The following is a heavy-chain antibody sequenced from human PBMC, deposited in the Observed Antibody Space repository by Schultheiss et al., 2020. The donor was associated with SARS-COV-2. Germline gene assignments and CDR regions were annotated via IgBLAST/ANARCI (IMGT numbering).Heavy chain of an antibody. J-gene: IGHJ6*02. CDR1: GFTFSSYS. Sequence: GESLKISCAASGFTFSSYSMNWVRQAPGKGLEWVGRIKSKTDGGTTDYAAPVKGRFTISRDDSKNTLYLQMNSLKTEDTAVYYCTTDLQWCMLGSCYYYGMDVWGQGTTVTVSS. D-gene: IGHD2-8*02. CDR2: IKSKTDGGTT. V-gene: IGHV3-15*01. CDR3: TTDLQWCMLGSCYYYGMDV.